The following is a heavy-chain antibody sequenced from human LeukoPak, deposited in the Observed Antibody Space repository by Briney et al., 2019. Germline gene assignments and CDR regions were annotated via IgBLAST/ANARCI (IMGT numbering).Heavy chain of an antibody. V-gene: IGHV3-53*01. J-gene: IGHJ4*02. CDR3: AKGGPWIQLWLPFDY. CDR1: GFTVSSNY. D-gene: IGHD5-18*01. Sequence: SGGSLRLSCAASGFTVSSNYMSWVRQAPGKGLEWVSVIYSGGSTYYADSVKGRFTISRDNSKNTLYLQMNSLRAEDTAVYYCAKGGPWIQLWLPFDYWGQGTLVTVSS. CDR2: IYSGGST.